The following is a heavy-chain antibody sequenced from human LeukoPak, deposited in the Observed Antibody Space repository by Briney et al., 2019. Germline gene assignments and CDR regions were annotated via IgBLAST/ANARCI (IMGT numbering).Heavy chain of an antibody. CDR3: ARDLDYSTGFDY. V-gene: IGHV3-21*01. D-gene: IGHD4-11*01. Sequence: PGGSLRLSCVVSGFTLSSYAMTWVRQAPGKGLEWVSSISSTGTYIYYTDSVKGRFTISRDIANSLLYLQMNSLRADDTAVYYCARDLDYSTGFDYWGQGTLVTVSS. CDR1: GFTLSSYA. J-gene: IGHJ4*02. CDR2: ISSTGTYI.